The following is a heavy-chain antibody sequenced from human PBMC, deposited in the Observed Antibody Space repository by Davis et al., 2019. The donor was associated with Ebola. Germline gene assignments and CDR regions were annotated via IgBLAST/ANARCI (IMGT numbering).Heavy chain of an antibody. CDR1: GFTFRYYG. V-gene: IGHV3-30*18. CDR3: VKDRGTYCGSDCFEGGFDI. Sequence: GGSLRLSCAASGFTFRYYGMHWVRQSPGKGLEWVAVISYDGSNKYYVDSVKCRFAISRDSAKKSLFLQMNSLRVEDTAWYFCVKDRGTYCGSDCFEGGFDIWGQGTLVTVSS. J-gene: IGHJ3*02. CDR2: ISYDGSNK. D-gene: IGHD2-21*02.